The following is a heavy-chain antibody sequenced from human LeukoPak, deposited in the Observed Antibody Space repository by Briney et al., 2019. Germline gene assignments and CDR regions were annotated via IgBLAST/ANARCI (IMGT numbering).Heavy chain of an antibody. CDR2: ISSSGSTI. CDR3: ATLVRGDVYFDY. CDR1: GFTFSSYE. V-gene: IGHV3-48*03. Sequence: PGGSLRLSCAASGFTFSSYEMNWVRQAPGKGLEWVSYISSSGSTIYYADSVKGRFTISRDNAKKSLYLQMNSLRAEDTAVYYCATLVRGDVYFDYWGQGTLVTVSS. D-gene: IGHD3-10*02. J-gene: IGHJ4*02.